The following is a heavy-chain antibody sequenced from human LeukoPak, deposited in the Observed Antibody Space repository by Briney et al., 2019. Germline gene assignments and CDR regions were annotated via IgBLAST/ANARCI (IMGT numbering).Heavy chain of an antibody. CDR2: IDHSGTT. V-gene: IGHV4-34*01. D-gene: IGHD6-13*01. CDR1: GGXFRDYY. Sequence: SETLSLTCAVYGGXFRDYYWNWIRQPPGKGLEWIGEIDHSGTTNYNPSLKSRVTISVDTSKNQFSLKLSSVTAADTAVYYCASPGIVAAGTDRGFDYWGQGTLVTVSS. CDR3: ASPGIVAAGTDRGFDY. J-gene: IGHJ4*02.